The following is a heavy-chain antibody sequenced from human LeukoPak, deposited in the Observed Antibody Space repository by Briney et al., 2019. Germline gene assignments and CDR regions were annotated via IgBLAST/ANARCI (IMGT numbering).Heavy chain of an antibody. CDR1: GFTFSSYW. CDR3: AIRAYYYDTLNAFDI. J-gene: IGHJ3*02. Sequence: PGGSLRLSCAASGFTFSSYWMSWVCQAPGKGLEWVANIKQGGSEKYYVDSVKGRFTISRDNAKNSLYLQMNSLRAEDTAVYYCAIRAYYYDTLNAFDIWGQGTMVTVSS. CDR2: IKQGGSEK. D-gene: IGHD3-22*01. V-gene: IGHV3-7*01.